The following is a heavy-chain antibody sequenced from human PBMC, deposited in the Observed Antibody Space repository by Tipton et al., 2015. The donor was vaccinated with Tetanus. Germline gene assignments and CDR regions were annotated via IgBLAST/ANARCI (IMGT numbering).Heavy chain of an antibody. J-gene: IGHJ4*02. CDR2: IFYSGST. CDR3: ASRIAAAGIDYFDY. V-gene: IGHV4-61*01. D-gene: IGHD6-13*01. Sequence: TLSLTCTVSGGSVSSGTYYWSWIRQPPGKGLEWIGYIFYSGSTNYNPSLKSRVTISVDTSKNQFSLKLSSVTAADTAVYYCASRIAAAGIDYFDYWGQGTLVTVSS. CDR1: GGSVSSGTYY.